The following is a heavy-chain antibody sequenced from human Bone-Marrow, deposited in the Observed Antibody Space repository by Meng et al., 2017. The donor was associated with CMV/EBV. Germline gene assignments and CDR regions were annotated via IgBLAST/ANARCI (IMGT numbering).Heavy chain of an antibody. CDR2: IYYSGST. J-gene: IGHJ4*02. D-gene: IGHD3-16*01. CDR3: AKDQLLFGGPNAYFDD. CDR1: GGSISSSSYY. V-gene: IGHV4-39*07. Sequence: SETLSLTCTVSGGSISSSSYYWGWIRQPPGKGLEWIGSIYYSGSTYYNPSLKSRVTISVDTSKNTLYLQMNSLRAEETAIYYCAKDQLLFGGPNAYFDDWGQGTLVTVSS.